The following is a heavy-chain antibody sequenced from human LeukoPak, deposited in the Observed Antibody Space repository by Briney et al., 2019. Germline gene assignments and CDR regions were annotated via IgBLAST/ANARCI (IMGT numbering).Heavy chain of an antibody. Sequence: HPGGSLRLSCAASGFTFSNAWMTWVRQAPGKGLQWVSTISGSGDNTYYADSVKGRFTISRDNSKNTLYLQMNSLRAEDTAVYYCAKKKGPGPTSIDYWGQGALVTVSS. CDR2: ISGSGDNT. V-gene: IGHV3-23*01. J-gene: IGHJ4*02. D-gene: IGHD3-16*01. CDR1: GFTFSNAW. CDR3: AKKKGPGPTSIDY.